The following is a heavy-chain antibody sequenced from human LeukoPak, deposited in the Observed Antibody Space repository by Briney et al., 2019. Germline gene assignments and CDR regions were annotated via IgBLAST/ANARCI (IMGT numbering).Heavy chain of an antibody. CDR1: GFTFSNCG. Sequence: GRSLRLSCAASGFTFSNCGMPRVRQAPGKGLEWVAVTSYDGSNKYYADSVKGRFTISRDNSKNTLYLQMNSLRAEDTAVYYCAKPIDILTVSSAFDIWGQGTMVTVSS. CDR2: TSYDGSNK. V-gene: IGHV3-30*18. J-gene: IGHJ3*02. CDR3: AKPIDILTVSSAFDI. D-gene: IGHD3-9*01.